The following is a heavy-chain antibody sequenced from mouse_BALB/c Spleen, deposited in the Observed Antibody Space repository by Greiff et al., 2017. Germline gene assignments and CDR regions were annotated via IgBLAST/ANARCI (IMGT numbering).Heavy chain of an antibody. CDR1: GYTFTSYY. J-gene: IGHJ2*01. CDR2: IYPGNVNT. D-gene: IGHD1-3*01. CDR3: AVSSGRFFFDY. Sequence: QVQLQQSGPELVKPGASVRISCKASGYTFTSYYIHWVKQRPGQGLEWIGWIYPGNVNTKYNEKFKGKATLTADKSSSTAYMQLSSLTSEDSAVYFCAVSSGRFFFDYWGQGTTLTVSS. V-gene: IGHV1S56*01.